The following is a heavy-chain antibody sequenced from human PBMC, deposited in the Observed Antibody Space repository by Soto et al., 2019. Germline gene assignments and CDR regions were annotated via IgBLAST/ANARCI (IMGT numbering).Heavy chain of an antibody. D-gene: IGHD3-10*01. CDR2: IYYSGST. J-gene: IGHJ4*02. CDR1: GGSISSYY. CDR3: ARGVTMVRGVVDY. Sequence: PSETLSLTCTVSGGSISSYYWSWIRQPPGKGLEWIGYIYYSGSTNYNPSLKSRVTISVDTSKNQFSLKLSSVTAADTAVYYCARGVTMVRGVVDYWGQGTLVTVSS. V-gene: IGHV4-59*01.